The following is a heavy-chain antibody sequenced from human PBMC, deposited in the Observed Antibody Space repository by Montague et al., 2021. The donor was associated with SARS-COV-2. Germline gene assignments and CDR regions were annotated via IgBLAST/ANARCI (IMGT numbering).Heavy chain of an antibody. CDR1: GFTFNNYA. CDR3: ARVVGAYYGMDV. Sequence: SLRLSCAGSGFTFNNYAIHCVRQAPGKGLEWVAVISYDGSKKDYADSVKGRFTISRDNSKNTLYLQMNSLRAEDTAVYYCARVVGAYYGMDVWGQGTTVTVSS. CDR2: ISYDGSKK. D-gene: IGHD1-26*01. V-gene: IGHV3-30*04. J-gene: IGHJ6*02.